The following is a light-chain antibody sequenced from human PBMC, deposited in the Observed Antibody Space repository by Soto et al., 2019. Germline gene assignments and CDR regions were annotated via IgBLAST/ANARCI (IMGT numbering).Light chain of an antibody. V-gene: IGLV2-23*01. CDR2: EGS. J-gene: IGLJ1*01. Sequence: QSALTQPASVSGSPGQSITISCTGTSSDVGSYNLVSWYQQHPGKGTKLMIYEGSKRPSGDSNRFSGSKYGNTASLTISDLHAEDEADYYCCSYVSARIYVFGFGTNVNVL. CDR1: SSDVGSYNL. CDR3: CSYVSARIYV.